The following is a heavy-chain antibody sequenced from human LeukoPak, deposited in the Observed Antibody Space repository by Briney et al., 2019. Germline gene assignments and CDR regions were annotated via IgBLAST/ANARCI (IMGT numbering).Heavy chain of an antibody. Sequence: ASVKVSCKASGYTFTSYYMHWVRQAPGQGLEWMGIINPSGGSTSYAQKFQGRVTMTRDTSTSTVYMELSSLRSEDTAVYYCARDQLVTPYEYYFDYWGQGTLATVSS. CDR1: GYTFTSYY. V-gene: IGHV1-46*01. CDR3: ARDQLVTPYEYYFDY. CDR2: INPSGGST. D-gene: IGHD4-23*01. J-gene: IGHJ4*02.